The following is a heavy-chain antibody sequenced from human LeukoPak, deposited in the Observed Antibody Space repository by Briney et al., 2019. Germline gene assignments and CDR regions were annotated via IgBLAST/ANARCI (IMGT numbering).Heavy chain of an antibody. J-gene: IGHJ4*02. V-gene: IGHV1-2*02. CDR2: INPDSGDT. D-gene: IGHD2-2*01. Sequence: ASVKVSCKASGYTFTGYYIHWVRQAPGQGLEWMGWINPDSGDTNYAQRFQGRATMTRDTSISTAYMEKRRLTSDDTAVYYCARDLQYCSSTSCLVFYFDYWGQGTLVTVSS. CDR3: ARDLQYCSSTSCLVFYFDY. CDR1: GYTFTGYY.